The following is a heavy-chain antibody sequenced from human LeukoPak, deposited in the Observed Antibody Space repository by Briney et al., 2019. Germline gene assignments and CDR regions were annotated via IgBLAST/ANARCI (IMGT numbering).Heavy chain of an antibody. CDR3: ARGPDSSSFDAFDI. D-gene: IGHD6-13*01. Sequence: SQTLSLTCAVSGSSISSGGYSWSWIRQPPGKGLEWIGYIYHSGSTYYNPSLKSRVTISVDRSKNQFSLKLSSVTAADTAVYYCARGPDSSSFDAFDIWGQGTMVTVSS. CDR1: GSSISSGGYS. V-gene: IGHV4-30-2*01. J-gene: IGHJ3*02. CDR2: IYHSGST.